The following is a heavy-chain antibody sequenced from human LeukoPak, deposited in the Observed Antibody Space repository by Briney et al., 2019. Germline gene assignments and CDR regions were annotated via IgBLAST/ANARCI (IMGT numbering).Heavy chain of an antibody. CDR3: ARVYNWNYGRQYYFDY. V-gene: IGHV1-8*03. Sequence: ASVKVSCKASGYTFTSYDINRVRQATGQGLEWMGWMNPNSGNTGYAQKFQGRVTITRNTSISTAYMELSSLRSEDTAVYYCARVYNWNYGRQYYFDYWGQGTLVTVSS. D-gene: IGHD1-7*01. CDR1: GYTFTSYD. CDR2: MNPNSGNT. J-gene: IGHJ4*02.